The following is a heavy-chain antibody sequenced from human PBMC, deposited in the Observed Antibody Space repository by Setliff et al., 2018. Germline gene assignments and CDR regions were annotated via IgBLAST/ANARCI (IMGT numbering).Heavy chain of an antibody. CDR3: VRDRTAYSYGLDV. J-gene: IGHJ6*02. D-gene: IGHD5-18*01. CDR2: IYHNGNT. CDR1: GGSISPYF. V-gene: IGHV4-59*01. Sequence: SETLSLTCSVSGGSISPYFWSWIRQPPGKGLEWIGYIYHNGNTNFNPSLKTRVTMSVDTSKNQFAPNLTSVTAADTAVYYCVRDRTAYSYGLDVWGQGTTVTVSS.